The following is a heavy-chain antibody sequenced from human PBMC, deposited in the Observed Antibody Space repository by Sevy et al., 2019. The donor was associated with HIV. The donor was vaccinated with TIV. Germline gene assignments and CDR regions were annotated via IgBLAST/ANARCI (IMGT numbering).Heavy chain of an antibody. CDR2: IIPIFGTA. Sequence: ASVNVSCKASGGTFSSYAISWVRQAPGQGLEWMGGIIPIFGTANYAQKFQGRVTITADESTSTAYMELSSLRSEDTAVYYCARGRSSSSFLGWFDPWGQGTLVTVSS. V-gene: IGHV1-69*13. CDR1: GGTFSSYA. J-gene: IGHJ5*02. CDR3: ARGRSSSSFLGWFDP. D-gene: IGHD6-6*01.